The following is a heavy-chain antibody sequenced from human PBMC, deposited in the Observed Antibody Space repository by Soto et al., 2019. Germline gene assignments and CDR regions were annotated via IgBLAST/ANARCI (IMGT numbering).Heavy chain of an antibody. CDR1: GFTFSSYA. CDR3: AKYYMVTRSPFDY. Sequence: QPGGSLRLSCAASGFTFSSYAMSWVRQAPGKGLEWVSSITSTGDRAYYADSVKGRFTVSRDNSKNTLYLQMNSLRAEDTAVYYCAKYYMVTRSPFDYWGQGTLVTVSS. D-gene: IGHD5-18*01. CDR2: ITSTGDRA. V-gene: IGHV3-23*01. J-gene: IGHJ4*02.